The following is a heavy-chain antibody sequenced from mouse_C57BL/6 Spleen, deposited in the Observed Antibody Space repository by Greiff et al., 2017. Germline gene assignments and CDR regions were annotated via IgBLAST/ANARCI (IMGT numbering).Heavy chain of an antibody. CDR3: ARSGITTFDY. J-gene: IGHJ2*01. D-gene: IGHD1-1*01. V-gene: IGHV1-42*01. Sequence: EVQLVESGPELVKPGASVKISCKASGYSFTGYYMNWVKQSPEKSLEWIGEINPSTGGTTYNQKFKAKATLTVDKSSSTAYMQLKSLTSEDSAVYYCARSGITTFDYWGQGTTLTVSS. CDR2: INPSTGGT. CDR1: GYSFTGYY.